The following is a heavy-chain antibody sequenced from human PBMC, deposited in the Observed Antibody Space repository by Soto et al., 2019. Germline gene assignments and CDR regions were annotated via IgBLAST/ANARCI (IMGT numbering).Heavy chain of an antibody. V-gene: IGHV3-33*01. Sequence: QVQLVESGGGVVQPGRSLRLSCAASGFTFSSYGMHWVRQAPGKGLEWVTVIWYDGSNKYYADSVKGRFTISRDNSKNTLYLQMNSLRAEDTAVYYGARDGGQQGGMAVWGQGTTVTVSS. J-gene: IGHJ6*02. CDR3: ARDGGQQGGMAV. CDR2: IWYDGSNK. D-gene: IGHD6-13*01. CDR1: GFTFSSYG.